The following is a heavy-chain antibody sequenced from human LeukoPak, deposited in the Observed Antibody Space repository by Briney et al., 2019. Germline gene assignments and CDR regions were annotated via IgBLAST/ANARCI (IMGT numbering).Heavy chain of an antibody. CDR1: GYTFTSYG. CDR3: ARIVDYYDSSGYKD. V-gene: IGHV1-18*01. J-gene: IGHJ4*02. Sequence: ASVKVSCKASGYTFTSYGISWVRQAPGRGLEWMGWISAYNGNTNYAQKLQGRVTMTTDTSTSTAYMELRSLRSDDTAVYYCARIVDYYDSSGYKDWGQGTLVTVSS. D-gene: IGHD3-22*01. CDR2: ISAYNGNT.